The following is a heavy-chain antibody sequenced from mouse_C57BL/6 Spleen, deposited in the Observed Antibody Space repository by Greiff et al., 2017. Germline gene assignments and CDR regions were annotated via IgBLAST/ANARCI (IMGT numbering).Heavy chain of an antibody. CDR1: GYTFTSYW. V-gene: IGHV1-64*01. Sequence: QVQLQQPGAELVKPGASVKLSCKASGYTFTSYWMHWVKQRPGQGLEWIGMIHPNSGSTNYNEKFKSKATLTVDKSSSTAYMQLSSLTSEDSAVYYCASTVVATRGYFDYWGQGTTLTVSS. J-gene: IGHJ2*01. CDR3: ASTVVATRGYFDY. CDR2: IHPNSGST. D-gene: IGHD1-1*01.